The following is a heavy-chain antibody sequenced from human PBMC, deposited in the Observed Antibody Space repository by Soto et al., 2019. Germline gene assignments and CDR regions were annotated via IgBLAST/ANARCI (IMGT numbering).Heavy chain of an antibody. CDR2: MNPNSGNT. Sequence: ASVKVSCKASGYTFTSYDINWVRQATGQGLEWMGWMNPNSGNTGYAQKFQGRVTMTRNTSISTAYMELSSLRSEDTAVYYCARGAATYYYGSGSSPHYYYYMDVWGKGTTVTV. D-gene: IGHD3-10*01. CDR3: ARGAATYYYGSGSSPHYYYYMDV. J-gene: IGHJ6*03. V-gene: IGHV1-8*01. CDR1: GYTFTSYD.